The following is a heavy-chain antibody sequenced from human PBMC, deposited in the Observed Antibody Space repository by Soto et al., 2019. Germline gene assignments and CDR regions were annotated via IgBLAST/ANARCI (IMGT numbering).Heavy chain of an antibody. J-gene: IGHJ4*02. CDR1: GFTFSSYS. V-gene: IGHV3-21*01. Sequence: EVQLVESGGSLVKPGGSLRLSCAASGFTFSSYSVNWVRQAPGKGLEWVSSISSSSSYIYYADSVKGRFNISRDNAKNALYLQMNSRRAEETAVYYCARAPRNRAWGQGTLVTVSS. CDR3: ARAPRNRA. CDR2: ISSSSSYI. D-gene: IGHD1-26*01.